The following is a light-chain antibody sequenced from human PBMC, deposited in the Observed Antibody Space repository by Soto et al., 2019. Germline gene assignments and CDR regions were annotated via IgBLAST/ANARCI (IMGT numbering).Light chain of an antibody. Sequence: EIVLTQSPGTLSLSPGERATLSCRASQSVSSNYLAWYQQKPGQSPRLLIYGAFSRANGIPDRFSGSGSGTDFTLTISTLEPEDFAVYYCQQYGGSPQTFGQGTKLEIK. J-gene: IGKJ2*01. CDR3: QQYGGSPQT. CDR2: GAF. V-gene: IGKV3-20*01. CDR1: QSVSSNY.